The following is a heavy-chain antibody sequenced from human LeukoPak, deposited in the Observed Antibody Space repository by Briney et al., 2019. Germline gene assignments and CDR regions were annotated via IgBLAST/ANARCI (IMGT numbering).Heavy chain of an antibody. CDR1: GFTFRDYL. CDR3: AAGARGSAPFDY. J-gene: IGHJ4*02. D-gene: IGHD6-19*01. Sequence: GGSLRLSCGASGFTFRDYLMDWVRRTPGKGLEWVARIRVKASSYTTEYAASVEGRFIISRDDSKSSLYLQMNSLKSEDTAVYYCAAGARGSAPFDYWGQGTPVTVSS. CDR2: IRVKASSYTT. V-gene: IGHV3-72*01.